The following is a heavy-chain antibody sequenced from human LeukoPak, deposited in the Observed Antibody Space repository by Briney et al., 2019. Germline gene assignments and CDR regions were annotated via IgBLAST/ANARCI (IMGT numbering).Heavy chain of an antibody. Sequence: PSETLSLTCTVSGGSISSGGYYWSWIRQHPGKGLEWIGYIYYSGSTYYNPSLKSRVTISVDTSKNQFSLKLSSVTAADTAVYYCAREMSSGYPDYWGQGTLVTVSS. D-gene: IGHD3-22*01. CDR3: AREMSSGYPDY. CDR1: GGSISSGGYY. V-gene: IGHV4-31*03. CDR2: IYYSGST. J-gene: IGHJ4*02.